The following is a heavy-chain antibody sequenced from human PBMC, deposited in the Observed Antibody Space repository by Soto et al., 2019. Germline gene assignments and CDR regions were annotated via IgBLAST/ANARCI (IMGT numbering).Heavy chain of an antibody. CDR2: IYPGDSDT. J-gene: IGHJ6*02. CDR3: ARHPDQRGPVVDALPDYYYGMAV. Sequence: GESLKVSCKGSGYSCASYCVGWVRQMPGKGLEWMGMIYPGDSDTRYSPSFQGQVTISADKSISTAYLQGSSLKASDTAMYYCARHPDQRGPVVDALPDYYYGMAVWGQGTTVTVSS. CDR1: GYSCASYC. V-gene: IGHV5-51*01. D-gene: IGHD2-15*01.